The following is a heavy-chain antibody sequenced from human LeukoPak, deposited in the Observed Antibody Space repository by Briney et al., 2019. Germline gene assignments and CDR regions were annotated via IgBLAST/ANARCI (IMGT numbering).Heavy chain of an antibody. D-gene: IGHD1-26*01. CDR1: GYTFTGNN. J-gene: IGHJ5*02. CDR3: ARGVGSSWFDP. Sequence: AASVKVSCKASGYTFTGNNIYWVRQAPGQGLEWMGWINPSSGGTIYAQKFQGRVTMTRDTSISTAYMELTRLISDDTAVYFCARGVGSSWFDPWGQGTLVTVSS. V-gene: IGHV1-2*02. CDR2: INPSSGGT.